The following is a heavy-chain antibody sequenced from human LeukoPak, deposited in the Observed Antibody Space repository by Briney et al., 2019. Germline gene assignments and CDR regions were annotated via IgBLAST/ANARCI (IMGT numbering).Heavy chain of an antibody. CDR1: GFTFDTYG. J-gene: IGHJ4*02. CDR2: ISSNSANT. V-gene: IGHV3-23*01. CDR3: AKEGTGCGGDCYSDY. D-gene: IGHD2-21*02. Sequence: GGSLRLSCAASGFTFDTYGMSWVRQAPGKGLEWVSSISSNSANTYYADSVKGRFTISRGNSKNTLYLQMNSLRAEDTAVYYCAKEGTGCGGDCYSDYWGQGTLVTVSS.